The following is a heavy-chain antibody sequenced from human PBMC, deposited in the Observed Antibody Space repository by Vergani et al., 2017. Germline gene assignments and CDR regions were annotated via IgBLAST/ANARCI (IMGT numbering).Heavy chain of an antibody. V-gene: IGHV1-69*01. CDR1: GGTFSSYA. D-gene: IGHD6-13*01. CDR3: ARYYRRGSSWYFGPPYAYYYYYMDV. J-gene: IGHJ6*03. CDR2: IIPIFGTA. Sequence: QVQLVQSGAEVKKPGSSVKVSCKASGGTFSSYAISWVRQAPGQGLEWMGGIIPIFGTANYAQKFQGRVTITADESTSTAYMELSSLRSEDTAVYYCARYYRRGSSWYFGPPYAYYYYYMDVWGKGTTVTVSS.